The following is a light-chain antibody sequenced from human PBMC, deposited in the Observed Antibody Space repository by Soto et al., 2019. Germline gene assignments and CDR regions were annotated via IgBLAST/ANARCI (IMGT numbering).Light chain of an antibody. Sequence: EIVLTQSPGTLSLSPGERATLSCRASQSVSNTYLAWYQQKPGQAPRLLIYDASSRATGIPDRFSGSGSGTDLTLTISRLEPEDFAVDYCQQYWRSPGLFTFGHGPKVYSK. J-gene: IGKJ3*01. CDR1: QSVSNTY. CDR2: DAS. CDR3: QQYWRSPGLFT. V-gene: IGKV3-20*01.